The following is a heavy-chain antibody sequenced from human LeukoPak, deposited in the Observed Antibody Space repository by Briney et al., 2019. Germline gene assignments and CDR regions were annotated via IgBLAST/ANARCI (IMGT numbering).Heavy chain of an antibody. J-gene: IGHJ4*02. Sequence: SETLSLTCTISGDSTSSDRYYGGWVRQPPGKGLEWIGNIYYSGSTYYNPSLKSRVTMSVDTSKNQFFLKLNSVTAADTAVYYCARGRPYSGGYHLDYWGQGTLVTVSA. CDR1: GDSTSSDRYY. CDR3: ARGRPYSGGYHLDY. V-gene: IGHV4-39*01. D-gene: IGHD1-26*01. CDR2: IYYSGST.